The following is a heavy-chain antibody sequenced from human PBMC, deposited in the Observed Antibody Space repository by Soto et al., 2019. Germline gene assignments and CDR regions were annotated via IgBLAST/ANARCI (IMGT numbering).Heavy chain of an antibody. Sequence: EVQLVESGGGLVKPGGSLRLSCAGSGFTFSNVWMNWVRQAPGKGLEWVGRIKGETDGGTIDYAAPVKGRFTISRDDSNNTLYLQMNSLKTEDTATYYCTPLALKYNSDWYPLSDWGQGTRVTVSS. CDR2: IKGETDGGTI. V-gene: IGHV3-15*07. J-gene: IGHJ4*02. CDR3: TPLALKYNSDWYPLSD. CDR1: GFTFSNVW. D-gene: IGHD6-19*01.